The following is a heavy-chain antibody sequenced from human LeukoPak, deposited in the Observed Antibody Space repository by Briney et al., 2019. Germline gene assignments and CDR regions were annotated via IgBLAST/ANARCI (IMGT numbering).Heavy chain of an antibody. V-gene: IGHV4-34*01. CDR3: ARGAPLGYCSDGSCRARRNWFDP. CDR1: GGSFSGYY. D-gene: IGHD2-15*01. J-gene: IGHJ5*02. CDR2: INHSGST. Sequence: SETLSLTCAVYGGSFSGYYWSWIRQPPGKGLEWIGEINHSGSTNYNPSLKSRVTISVDTSKNQFSLKLSSVTAADTAVYYCARGAPLGYCSDGSCRARRNWFDPWGQGTLVTVSS.